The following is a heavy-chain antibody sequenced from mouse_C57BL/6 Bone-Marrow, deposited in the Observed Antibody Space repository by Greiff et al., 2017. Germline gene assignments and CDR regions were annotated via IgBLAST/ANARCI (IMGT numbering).Heavy chain of an antibody. V-gene: IGHV3-6*01. CDR2: ISYDGSH. J-gene: IGHJ3*01. D-gene: IGHD1-2*01. Sequence: EVQLKESGPGLVKPSQSLSLTCSVTGYSFTSGYYWNWIRQFPGNKLEWMGFISYDGSHNSHPSLTNHISITRDTSKNQFFLKLNSVTTEDTATCYCARDITSIAYWGQGTLVTVSA. CDR1: GYSFTSGYY. CDR3: ARDITSIAY.